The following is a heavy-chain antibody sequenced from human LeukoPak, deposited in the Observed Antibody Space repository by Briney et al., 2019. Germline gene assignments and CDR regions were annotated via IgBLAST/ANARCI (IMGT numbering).Heavy chain of an antibody. D-gene: IGHD6-13*01. J-gene: IGHJ4*02. CDR1: GGSISSYY. CDR3: ARGFRGYSSSWSNLDY. V-gene: IGHV4-59*01. Sequence: SETLSLTCTVSGGSISSYYWSWIRQPPGKGLEWIGYIYYSGSTNYNPSLKSRVTISVDTSKNQFSLKLSSVTAADTAVYYCARGFRGYSSSWSNLDYWGQGTLVTVST. CDR2: IYYSGST.